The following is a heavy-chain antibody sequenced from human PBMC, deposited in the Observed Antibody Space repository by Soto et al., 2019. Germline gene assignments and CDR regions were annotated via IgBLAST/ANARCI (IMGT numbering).Heavy chain of an antibody. CDR1: GFTFSSYA. CDR3: ASLDSSGDPPFYGVDF. CDR2: ISYDGANK. D-gene: IGHD2-15*01. Sequence: GGSLGLSCAASGFTFSSYAMSWVRQAPGKGLEWVSIISYDGANKHYADSVKGRFTISRDNSKNTLSLQMNSLRTEDTAVYYCASLDSSGDPPFYGVDFWGQGPTVTVSS. J-gene: IGHJ6*02. V-gene: IGHV3-30-3*01.